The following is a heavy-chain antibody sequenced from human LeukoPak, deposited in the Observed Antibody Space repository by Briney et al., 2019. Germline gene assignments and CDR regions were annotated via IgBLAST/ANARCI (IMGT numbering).Heavy chain of an antibody. Sequence: GGSLRLSCAASGFTFSSYSMNWVRQAPGKGLEWVSSISSSSSYIYYADSVEGRFTISRDNAKNSLYLQMNSLRAEDTAVYYCARDHSIAAAGAFDYWGQGTLVTVSS. V-gene: IGHV3-21*01. CDR2: ISSSSSYI. D-gene: IGHD6-13*01. J-gene: IGHJ4*02. CDR3: ARDHSIAAAGAFDY. CDR1: GFTFSSYS.